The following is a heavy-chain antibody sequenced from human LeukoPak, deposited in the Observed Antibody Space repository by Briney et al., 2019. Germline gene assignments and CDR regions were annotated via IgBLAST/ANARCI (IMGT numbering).Heavy chain of an antibody. CDR3: ASSPTGGSYYYMDV. V-gene: IGHV3-48*03. D-gene: IGHD1-26*01. CDR2: ISSSGSTI. J-gene: IGHJ6*03. CDR1: GFTFSSYE. Sequence: GGSLRLSCAASGFTFSSYEMNWVRQAPGKGLEWVSYISSSGSTIYYADSVKGRFTISRDNAKNSLYLQMNSLRAEDTAVYYCASSPTGGSYYYMDVWGKGTTVTISS.